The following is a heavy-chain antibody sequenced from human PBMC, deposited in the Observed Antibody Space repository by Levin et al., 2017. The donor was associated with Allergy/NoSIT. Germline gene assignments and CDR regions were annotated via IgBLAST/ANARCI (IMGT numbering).Heavy chain of an antibody. D-gene: IGHD3/OR15-3a*01. V-gene: IGHV1-18*01. CDR1: GYTFTNYG. CDR2: ISGYNGNT. Sequence: EASVKVSCKASGYTFTNYGVSWVRQFPGQGPEWMGWISGYNGNTNYPQKLQGRVTLTIDSSTTTVFMELRGLTSDDTAVYYCARDGVYDFRSPHYWGYFDLWGQGTLVTVSS. CDR3: ARDGVYDFRSPHYWGYFDL. J-gene: IGHJ5*02.